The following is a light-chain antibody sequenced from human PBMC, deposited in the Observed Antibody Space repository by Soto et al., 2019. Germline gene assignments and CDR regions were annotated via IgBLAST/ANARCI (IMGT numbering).Light chain of an antibody. Sequence: IKMYQSPSSLSATVGDRVTITCRASRTISSYLNWYQQKPGKAPKLLIYAASSLQSGVPSRFSGSGSGTEFTLTISSLQPDDFATYYWQEYNSYWTFGPGTKLDIK. CDR3: QEYNSYWT. CDR2: AAS. V-gene: IGKV1-39*01. CDR1: RTISSY. J-gene: IGKJ1*01.